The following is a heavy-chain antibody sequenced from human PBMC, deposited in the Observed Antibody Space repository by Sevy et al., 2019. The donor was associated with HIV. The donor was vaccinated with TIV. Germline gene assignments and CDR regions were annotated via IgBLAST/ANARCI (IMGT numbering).Heavy chain of an antibody. CDR2: INPDGSST. CDR1: GFTFSSYW. CDR3: ARDSWRSGSYYGFDS. J-gene: IGHJ4*02. D-gene: IGHD1-26*01. V-gene: IGHV3-74*01. Sequence: GGSLRLSCAASGFTFSSYWMHWVRQVPGKGLVWVSRINPDGSSTSYADSVRGRFTISRDNAKNTLYLQMNSLGAEDTAVYYCARDSWRSGSYYGFDSWGQGALVTVSS.